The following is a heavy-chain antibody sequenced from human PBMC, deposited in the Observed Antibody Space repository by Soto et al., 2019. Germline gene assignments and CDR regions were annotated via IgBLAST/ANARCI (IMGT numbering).Heavy chain of an antibody. CDR3: ARDRVGDYGGRFLDY. CDR1: GGSISSGGYY. Sequence: QVQLQESGPGLVKPSQTLSLTCTVSGGSISSGGYYWSWIRQHPGKGLEWIGYIYYSGSTYYNPSLESRVTISVDTSKNQFSLKLSSVTAADTAVYYCARDRVGDYGGRFLDYWGQGTLVTVSS. CDR2: IYYSGST. D-gene: IGHD4-17*01. J-gene: IGHJ4*02. V-gene: IGHV4-31*03.